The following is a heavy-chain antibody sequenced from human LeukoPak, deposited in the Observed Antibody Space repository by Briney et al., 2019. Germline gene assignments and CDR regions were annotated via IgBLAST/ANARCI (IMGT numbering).Heavy chain of an antibody. D-gene: IGHD4-17*01. CDR2: IYYSGST. Sequence: SETLSLXCTVSGGSISSGSYYWIWIRQPPGKGLEWIGYIYYSGSTYYNPSLKSRVTISVDTSKNQFSLKLSSVTAADTAVYYCARVYGDYNYYYMDVWGKGTTVTVSS. V-gene: IGHV4-31*03. CDR3: ARVYGDYNYYYMDV. CDR1: GGSISSGSYY. J-gene: IGHJ6*03.